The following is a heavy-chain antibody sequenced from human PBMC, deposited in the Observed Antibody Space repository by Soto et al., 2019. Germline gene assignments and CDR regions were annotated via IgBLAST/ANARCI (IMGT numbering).Heavy chain of an antibody. D-gene: IGHD3-16*02. CDR2: VYYSGAA. CDR1: GGAITSDF. J-gene: IGHJ1*01. CDR3: ARDHRSYPNT. Sequence: QVQLQESGPGLVKPSETLSLTCNVSGGAITSDFWSWIRQPPGKGLEWIGYVYYSGAADYKPPLKPRVTISSATSNTQSSLRRASATAAATGVYYCARDHRSYPNTWGQGILVTVSS. V-gene: IGHV4-59*01.